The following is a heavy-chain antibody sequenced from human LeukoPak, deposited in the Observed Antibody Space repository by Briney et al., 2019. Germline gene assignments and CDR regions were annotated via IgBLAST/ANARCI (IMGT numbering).Heavy chain of an antibody. D-gene: IGHD3-22*01. Sequence: GGPLRLSCAASGFTFNYYGMHWVRQAPGKGLEWVAVISNDGTNKHYADSVKDQFTISRDNSKNTLYLQMNSLRAEDTAVYYCAKDYYDSSGYFYGLVFDWGQGTLVTVSS. CDR3: AKDYYDSSGYFYGLVFD. J-gene: IGHJ4*02. V-gene: IGHV3-30*18. CDR2: ISNDGTNK. CDR1: GFTFNYYG.